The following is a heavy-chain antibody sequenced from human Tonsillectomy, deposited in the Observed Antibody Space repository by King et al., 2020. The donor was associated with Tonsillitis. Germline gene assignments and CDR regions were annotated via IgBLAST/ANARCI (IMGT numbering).Heavy chain of an antibody. CDR2: ISYDGSNK. Sequence: EQLVESGGGVVQPGRSLRLSCAASGFTFSSYAMHWVRQAPGKGLEWVAVISYDGSNKYYADSVKGRFTISRDNSKNTLYLQMNSLRPEDTAVYYCARDRGDTYYYDTGPDAFDIWGQGTMVTVSS. CDR3: ARDRGDTYYYDTGPDAFDI. V-gene: IGHV3-30*04. J-gene: IGHJ3*02. CDR1: GFTFSSYA. D-gene: IGHD3-22*01.